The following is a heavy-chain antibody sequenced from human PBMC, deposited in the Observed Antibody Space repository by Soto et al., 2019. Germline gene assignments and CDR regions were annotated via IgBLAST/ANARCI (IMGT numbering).Heavy chain of an antibody. CDR2: IFYLGSS. CDR3: VRHTLALRKYNWFDP. V-gene: IGHV4-39*01. D-gene: IGHD3-3*02. CDR1: GDSIISSDFY. J-gene: IGHJ5*02. Sequence: SETLSLPCTVSGDSIISSDFYWGWVRQPPGKGLEWIGSIFYLGSSYYNPSLKSRVTMSVDTSKNQFSLRLRSVTAADTALYFFVRHTLALRKYNWFDPWGQGIMVTVS.